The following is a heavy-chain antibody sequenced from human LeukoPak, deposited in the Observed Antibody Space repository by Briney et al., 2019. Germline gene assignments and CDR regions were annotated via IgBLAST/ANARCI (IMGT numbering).Heavy chain of an antibody. CDR1: GDSVSSNGAA. D-gene: IGHD3-22*01. CDR2: TYYRSKWYV. CDR3: ARDLEYESSGRGPFDY. J-gene: IGHJ4*02. V-gene: IGHV6-1*01. Sequence: SQTLSLTCAISGDSVSSNGAAWNWIRQSPSRGLEWLGRTYYRSKWYVDYAVSVQSRITINPDTTINQFSLQLNSVTPEDTAVYYCARDLEYESSGRGPFDYWGQGTLVTVSS.